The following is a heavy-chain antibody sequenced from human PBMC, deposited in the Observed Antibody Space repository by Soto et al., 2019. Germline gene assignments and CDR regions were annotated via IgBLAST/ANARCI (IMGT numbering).Heavy chain of an antibody. CDR2: IYYSGST. V-gene: IGHV4-59*01. CDR3: ARGGGNVNYDFWSGYYRLNYYYYGMDV. J-gene: IGHJ6*02. CDR1: GGSISSYY. D-gene: IGHD3-3*01. Sequence: SETLSLTCTVSGGSISSYYWSWIRQPPGKGLEWIGYIYYSGSTNYNPSLKSRVTISVDTSKNQFSLKLSSVTAADTAVYYCARGGGNVNYDFWSGYYRLNYYYYGMDVWGQGTTVTVAS.